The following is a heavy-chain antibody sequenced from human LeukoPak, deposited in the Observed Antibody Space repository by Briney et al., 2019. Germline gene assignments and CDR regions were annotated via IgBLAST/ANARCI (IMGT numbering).Heavy chain of an antibody. CDR2: IIPIFGTA. CDR1: GGTFSSYA. CDR3: ARGSRGIYCSGGSCYSGSWFDP. D-gene: IGHD2-15*01. Sequence: SVKVSCKXSGGTFSSYAISWVRQAPGQGLEWMGGIIPIFGTANYSQKFQGRVTITADESTSTAYMELSSLRSEDTAVYYCARGSRGIYCSGGSCYSGSWFDPWGQGTLVTVSS. J-gene: IGHJ5*02. V-gene: IGHV1-69*13.